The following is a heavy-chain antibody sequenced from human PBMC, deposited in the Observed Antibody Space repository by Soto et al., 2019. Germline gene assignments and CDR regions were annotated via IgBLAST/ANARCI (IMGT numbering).Heavy chain of an antibody. CDR2: IYYSGST. CDR1: GGSISSGGYY. CDR3: ARTFYGSGSYTFDY. J-gene: IGHJ4*02. V-gene: IGHV4-31*03. Sequence: QVQLQESGPGLVKPSQTLSLTCTVSGGSISSGGYYWSWIRQHPGKGPEWIGYIYYSGSTYYNPSLKSRVTISVDTSKNQFSLKLSSVTAADTAVYYCARTFYGSGSYTFDYWGQGTLVTVSS. D-gene: IGHD3-10*01.